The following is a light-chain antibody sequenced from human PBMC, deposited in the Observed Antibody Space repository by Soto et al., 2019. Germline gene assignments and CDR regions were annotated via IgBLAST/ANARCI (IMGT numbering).Light chain of an antibody. J-gene: IGKJ1*01. Sequence: DVVMTQSPLSLSLTLGQPASISCRSSQSLVYSDGNTYLHWFRQRPGQPPRRLIHRVSNRDSGVPDRFSGSGSGTDFTLKISRVEAEDVGVYYCMQGTHFPPWTFGQGTKVEI. V-gene: IGKV2-30*01. CDR1: QSLVYSDGNTY. CDR2: RVS. CDR3: MQGTHFPPWT.